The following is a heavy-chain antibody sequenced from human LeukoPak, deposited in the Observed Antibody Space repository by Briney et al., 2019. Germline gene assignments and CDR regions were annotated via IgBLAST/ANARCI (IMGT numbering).Heavy chain of an antibody. CDR3: ARAGAGYCSGGSCYRFDP. Sequence: SETLSLTCTVSGGSISSYYWSWIRQPPGKGLEWIGYIYYSGSTNYNPSLKSRVTISVDTSKNQLSLKLSSVTAADTAVYYCARAGAGYCSGGSCYRFDPWGQGTLVTVSS. V-gene: IGHV4-59*01. D-gene: IGHD2-15*01. CDR2: IYYSGST. CDR1: GGSISSYY. J-gene: IGHJ5*02.